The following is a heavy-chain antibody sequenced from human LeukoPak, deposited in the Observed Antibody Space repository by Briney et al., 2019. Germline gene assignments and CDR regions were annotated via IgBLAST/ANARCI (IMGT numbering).Heavy chain of an antibody. CDR1: GFSFSSYG. CDR2: ISYDGSNK. D-gene: IGHD6-19*01. Sequence: GGSLRLSSAASGFSFSSYGMHWVRQAPGKGLEWVAVISYDGSNKYYADSVKGRFTISRDNSKNTLYLQMNSLRAEDTAVYYCASGIAVAGKNYYGMDVWGQGTTVTVSS. V-gene: IGHV3-30*03. J-gene: IGHJ6*02. CDR3: ASGIAVAGKNYYGMDV.